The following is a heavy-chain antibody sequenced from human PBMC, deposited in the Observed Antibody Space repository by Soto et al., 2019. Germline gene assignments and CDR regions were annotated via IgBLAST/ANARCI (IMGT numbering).Heavy chain of an antibody. D-gene: IGHD2-2*01. CDR3: ARDTGGVPAAPAYGMDV. J-gene: IGHJ6*02. Sequence: PGGSLRLSCAASGFTFSSYGVYWVRQAPGKGLEWVAVIWYDGSNKYYADSVKGRFTISRDNSKNTLYLQMNSLRAEDTAVYYCARDTGGVPAAPAYGMDVWGQGTTVTVSS. V-gene: IGHV3-33*01. CDR1: GFTFSSYG. CDR2: IWYDGSNK.